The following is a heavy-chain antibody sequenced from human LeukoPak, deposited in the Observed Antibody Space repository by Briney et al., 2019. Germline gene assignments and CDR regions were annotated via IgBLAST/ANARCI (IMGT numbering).Heavy chain of an antibody. CDR1: GFMFSDYS. CDR2: VGISSGNT. Sequence: GGSLRLSCAASGFMFSDYSMNWVRQAPGKGLEWISYVGISSGNTKYADSVKGRFTISGDSAKNSVYLQMNNLRVEDTALYYCARDHYYAFDNWGQGTLVTVSS. J-gene: IGHJ4*02. V-gene: IGHV3-48*04. D-gene: IGHD3-22*01. CDR3: ARDHYYAFDN.